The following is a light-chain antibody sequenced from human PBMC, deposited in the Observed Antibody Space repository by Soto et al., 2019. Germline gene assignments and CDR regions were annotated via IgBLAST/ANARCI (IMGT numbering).Light chain of an antibody. CDR1: QSISSY. CDR3: QQSNSTPRK. J-gene: IGKJ1*01. V-gene: IGKV1-39*01. Sequence: DIQMTQSPSSLSASVGDRVTITCRASQSISSYLNWYQQKPGKAPKLLIYAASSLQSGVPSRFSGSGSGTDFTLTIRSLQPEDFATYYCQQSNSTPRKFGQGNQVEIK. CDR2: AAS.